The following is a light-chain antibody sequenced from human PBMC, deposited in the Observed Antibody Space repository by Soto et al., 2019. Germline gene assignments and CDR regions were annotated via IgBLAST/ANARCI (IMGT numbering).Light chain of an antibody. CDR3: QEYIQWPPGR. V-gene: IGKV3-15*01. CDR2: DTS. Sequence: DIVVTQSPATLSASPGERVTLSCRASQFVSSRLAWYQRRPGQVPRLLIYDTSTRAPGIAARFSGSGSGKEFTLTISSLQSEDFAVYYGQEYIQWPPGRFGPGTKVEIK. J-gene: IGKJ1*01. CDR1: QFVSSR.